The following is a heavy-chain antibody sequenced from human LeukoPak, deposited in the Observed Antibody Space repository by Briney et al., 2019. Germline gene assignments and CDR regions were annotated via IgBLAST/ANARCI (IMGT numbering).Heavy chain of an antibody. CDR1: GYTFISYY. V-gene: IGHV1-46*01. Sequence: GASVKVSCKASGYTFISYYIHRVRQAPGQGLEWMGIINPSGGSTSYAQKFQGRVTMTRDTSTSTVYMELSSLRSEDTAVYYCAREQGSSSSGRYGLDVWGQGTTVTVSS. CDR2: INPSGGST. J-gene: IGHJ6*02. D-gene: IGHD6-6*01. CDR3: AREQGSSSSGRYGLDV.